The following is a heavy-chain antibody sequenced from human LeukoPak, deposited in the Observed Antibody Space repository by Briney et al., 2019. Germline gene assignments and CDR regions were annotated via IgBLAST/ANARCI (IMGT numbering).Heavy chain of an antibody. Sequence: ASVKVSCKASGGTFSSYAISWVRQAPGQGLEWMGRIIPILGIANYAQKFQGRVTITADKSTSTAYMELSSLRSEDTAVYYCASSWKSSYYYYYGMDVWGQGTTVTVSS. CDR2: IIPILGIA. D-gene: IGHD6-13*01. J-gene: IGHJ6*02. CDR1: GGTFSSYA. CDR3: ASSWKSSYYYYYGMDV. V-gene: IGHV1-69*04.